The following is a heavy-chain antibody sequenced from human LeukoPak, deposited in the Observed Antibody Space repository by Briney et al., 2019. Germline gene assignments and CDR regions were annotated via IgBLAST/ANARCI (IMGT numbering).Heavy chain of an antibody. CDR2: INPNSGGT. D-gene: IGHD3-10*01. CDR3: ARGQDELLWFGEFDYYYYYGMDV. Sequence: GASVKVSCKASGYTFTGYYMHWVRQAPEQGLEWMGWINPNSGGTNYAQKFQDRVTMTRDTSISTAYMELSGLRSDDTAVYYCARGQDELLWFGEFDYYYYYGMDVWGQGTTVTVSS. V-gene: IGHV1-2*02. CDR1: GYTFTGYY. J-gene: IGHJ6*02.